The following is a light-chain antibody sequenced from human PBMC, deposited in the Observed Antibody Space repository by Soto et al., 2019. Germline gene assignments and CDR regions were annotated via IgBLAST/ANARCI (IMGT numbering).Light chain of an antibody. J-gene: IGLJ2*01. CDR3: SSYTNSSTQV. Sequence: QSALTQPASVSGSPGQSITISCTGTSSDVGGYNYVSWYQQHPGKAPKFMIYEVSNWPSGVSNRFSGSKSGNTASLTISGLQAEDEADYNCSSYTNSSTQVFGGGTKLTVL. CDR1: SSDVGGYNY. CDR2: EVS. V-gene: IGLV2-14*01.